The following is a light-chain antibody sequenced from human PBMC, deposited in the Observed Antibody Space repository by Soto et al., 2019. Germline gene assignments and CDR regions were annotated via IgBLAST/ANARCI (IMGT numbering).Light chain of an antibody. CDR1: QTISSW. Sequence: DIQMTQSPSTLSGSVGDRVTITCRASQTISSWLAWYQQKPGKAPKLLIYKASTLKSGVPSRFSGSGSGTEFTLTISRLEPEDFALYFCQQYASSPVTFGGGTKVDIK. J-gene: IGKJ4*01. CDR3: QQYASSPVT. V-gene: IGKV1-5*03. CDR2: KAS.